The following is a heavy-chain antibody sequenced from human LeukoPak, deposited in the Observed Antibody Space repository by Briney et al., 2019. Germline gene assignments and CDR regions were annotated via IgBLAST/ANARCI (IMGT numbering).Heavy chain of an antibody. CDR2: ISYDGSNK. J-gene: IGHJ1*01. V-gene: IGHV3-30*18. CDR3: AKVVTMVRGVSVYFQH. Sequence: QPGGSLRLSCAASGFTFSSYGMHWVRQAPGKGLEWVAVISYDGSNKYYADSVKGRFTISRDNSKNTLYLQMNSLRAEDTAVYYCAKVVTMVRGVSVYFQHWGQGTLVTVSS. D-gene: IGHD3-10*01. CDR1: GFTFSSYG.